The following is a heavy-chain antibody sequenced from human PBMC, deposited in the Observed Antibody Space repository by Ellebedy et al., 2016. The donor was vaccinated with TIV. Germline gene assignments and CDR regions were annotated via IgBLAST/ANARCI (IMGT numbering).Heavy chain of an antibody. Sequence: ASVKVSXXASGYTFTSYYMHWVRQAPGQGLEWMELINPIGVDTSYAQNFQGRVTMTRDTSTITVYMELTSLRFEDTAVYYCAREFTGSGGMDVWGKGTTVTVST. J-gene: IGHJ6*04. CDR1: GYTFTSYY. CDR2: INPIGVDT. V-gene: IGHV1-46*01. CDR3: AREFTGSGGMDV. D-gene: IGHD3-10*01.